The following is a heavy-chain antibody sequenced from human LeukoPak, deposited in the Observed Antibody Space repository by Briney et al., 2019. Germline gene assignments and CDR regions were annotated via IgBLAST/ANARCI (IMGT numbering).Heavy chain of an antibody. D-gene: IGHD2-8*01. V-gene: IGHV3-48*04. CDR2: ISSSSSTI. CDR3: ARGGLTYGFDL. CDR1: GFTFSSYS. Sequence: GGSLRLSCAASGFTFSSYSMNWVRQAPGKGLEWVSYISSSSSTIYYADSVKGRFTISGDNAKNSLYLQMNSLRAEDTAVYYCARGGLTYGFDLWGQGTMVTVSS. J-gene: IGHJ3*01.